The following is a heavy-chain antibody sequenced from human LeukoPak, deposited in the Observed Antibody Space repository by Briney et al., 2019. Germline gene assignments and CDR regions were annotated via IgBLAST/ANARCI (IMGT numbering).Heavy chain of an antibody. V-gene: IGHV3-23*01. J-gene: IGHJ4*02. CDR2: ISGSGGST. D-gene: IGHD3-10*01. CDR3: ATNLGLWSFDC. CDR1: GFTFSSYA. Sequence: GGSLRLSCAASGFTFSSYAMSWVRQASGKGLEWVSAISGSGGSTYYADSVKGRFTISRDNSKNTLYLQMNSLRAEDTAVYYCATNLGLWSFDCWGQGTLVTVSS.